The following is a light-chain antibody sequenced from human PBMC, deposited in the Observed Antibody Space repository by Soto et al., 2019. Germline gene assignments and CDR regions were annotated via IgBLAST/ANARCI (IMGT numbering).Light chain of an antibody. J-gene: IGLJ1*01. V-gene: IGLV2-23*02. CDR2: EVS. CDR3: CSYAVSSTYV. Sequence: VLTQPASVSGSPGQSITISCTGTSSDVGTYDLVSWYQQHPGKAPKLMIYEVSKRPSGVSNRFSGSKSGNTASLTISGLQAEDEADYHCCSYAVSSTYVFGTGTKVTVL. CDR1: SSDVGTYDL.